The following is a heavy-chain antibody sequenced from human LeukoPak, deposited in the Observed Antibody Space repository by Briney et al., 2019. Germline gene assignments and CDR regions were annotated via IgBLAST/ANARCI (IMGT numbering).Heavy chain of an antibody. CDR1: GDSINSLDL. CDR3: AGLVGRYSSGLYYYYFDY. CDR2: MHLSGAT. V-gene: IGHV4-4*02. J-gene: IGHJ4*02. D-gene: IGHD3-22*01. Sequence: SGTLSLTCTVSGDSINSLDLWSWVRQPPGKGLEWIGEMHLSGATHSNPSVKSRVTISIDKSKNQFFLNLSSVTAADTAVYYCAGLVGRYSSGLYYYYFDYWGQGTLVTVSS.